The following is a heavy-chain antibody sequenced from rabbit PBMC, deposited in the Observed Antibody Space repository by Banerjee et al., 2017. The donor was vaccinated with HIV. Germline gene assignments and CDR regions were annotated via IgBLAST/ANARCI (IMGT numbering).Heavy chain of an antibody. CDR1: GFTLSSCW. D-gene: IGHD5-1*01. CDR3: ARGGSYASRYFNL. J-gene: IGHJ4*01. Sequence: QQQLEDSGGGLVKPGGTLTLTCKASGFTLSSCWICWVRQAPGKGLEWIGCIYNGDGSTSYASWVNGRFSISKTSSTTVTLQVTSLTAADTATYFCARGGSYASRYFNLWGPGTLVTVS. CDR2: IYNGDGST. V-gene: IGHV1S45*01.